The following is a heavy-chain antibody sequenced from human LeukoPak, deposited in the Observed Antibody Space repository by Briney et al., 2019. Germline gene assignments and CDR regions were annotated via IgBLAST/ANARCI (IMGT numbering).Heavy chain of an antibody. J-gene: IGHJ6*03. CDR1: GFTFSSYG. Sequence: GGSLRLFCAASGFTFSSYGMQWVRQAPGKGLEWVAFIRYDGSNKYYADSVKGRFTISRDNSKNTLYLQMKSLRAEDTAVYYCAKGGGYEAQYYYYYLDVWGKGTTVTISS. D-gene: IGHD5-12*01. V-gene: IGHV3-30*02. CDR3: AKGGGYEAQYYYYYLDV. CDR2: IRYDGSNK.